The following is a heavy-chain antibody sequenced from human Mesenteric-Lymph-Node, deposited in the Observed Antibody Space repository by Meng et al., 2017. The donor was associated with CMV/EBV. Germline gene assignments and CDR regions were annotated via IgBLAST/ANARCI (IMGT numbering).Heavy chain of an antibody. CDR2: ISWNSGSI. D-gene: IGHD3-3*01. V-gene: IGHV3-9*01. J-gene: IGHJ4*02. Sequence: SLKISCAASGFTFDDYAMHWVRQAPGKGLEWVSGISWNSGSIGYADSVKGRFTISRDNAKNPLYLQMNSLRAEDTALYYCAKAQYYDFWSGYGDYWGQGTLVTVSS. CDR1: GFTFDDYA. CDR3: AKAQYYDFWSGYGDY.